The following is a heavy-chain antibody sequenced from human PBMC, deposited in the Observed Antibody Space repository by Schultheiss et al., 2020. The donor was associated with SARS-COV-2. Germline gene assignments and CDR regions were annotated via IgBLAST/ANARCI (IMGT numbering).Heavy chain of an antibody. D-gene: IGHD6-19*01. CDR2: INHSGST. CDR1: GGSFSGYY. J-gene: IGHJ4*02. Sequence: SETLSLTCAVYGGSFSGYYWSWIRQPPGKGLECIGDINHSGSTNYNPSLKSRVTISVDTSKNQFSLKLSSVTAADTAVYYCARHEGYSSGWYAGWGQGTLVTVSS. V-gene: IGHV4-34*01. CDR3: ARHEGYSSGWYAG.